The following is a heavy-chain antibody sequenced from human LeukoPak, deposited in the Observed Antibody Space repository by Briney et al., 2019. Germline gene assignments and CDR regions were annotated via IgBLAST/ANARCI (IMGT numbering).Heavy chain of an antibody. CDR1: EFIFSSYS. CDR2: ISGTGGGT. D-gene: IGHD3-10*01. CDR3: AKVDFSGSYTGLTDN. Sequence: QSGGSLRLSCAASEFIFSSYSMSWLRQAPGKGLEWVSLISGTGGGTYYADSVKGRFTISRDNSKNTLYLQMNSLRAEDTAVYYCAKVDFSGSYTGLTDNWGQGTLVTVSS. V-gene: IGHV3-23*01. J-gene: IGHJ4*02.